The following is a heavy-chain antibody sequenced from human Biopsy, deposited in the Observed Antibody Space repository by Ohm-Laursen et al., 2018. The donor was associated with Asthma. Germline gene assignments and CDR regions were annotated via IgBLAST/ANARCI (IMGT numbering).Heavy chain of an antibody. CDR3: ARMISYYHEMRAPFFDY. J-gene: IGHJ4*02. CDR1: GYTATRYA. D-gene: IGHD3-22*01. CDR2: INTNTGNP. V-gene: IGHV7-4-1*02. Sequence: GASVKVSCNVSGYTATRYAINWVRQAPGQGLEWMGWINTNTGNPTYAQGFTGRFVFSLDTSVNTAHLQISSLKAEDTAVYYCARMISYYHEMRAPFFDYWGQGTLVTVSS.